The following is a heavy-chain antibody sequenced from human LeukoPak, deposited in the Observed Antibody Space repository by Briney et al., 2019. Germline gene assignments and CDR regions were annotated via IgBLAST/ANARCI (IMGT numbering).Heavy chain of an antibody. CDR3: VIVRGYFDSSGSDY. CDR1: GFTFSSYT. CDR2: ITNNGGNT. Sequence: PGGSLRLSCSASGFTFSSYTIHWVRQAPGKGLEFGSAITNNGGNTYYADSVKGRFTISRDNSKNTVYLQMSSLRAEDTAVYYCVIVRGYFDSSGSDYWGQGTLVTVSS. J-gene: IGHJ4*02. V-gene: IGHV3-64D*06. D-gene: IGHD3-9*01.